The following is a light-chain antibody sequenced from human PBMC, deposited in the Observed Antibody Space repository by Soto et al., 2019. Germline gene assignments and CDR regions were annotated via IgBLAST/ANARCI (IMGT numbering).Light chain of an antibody. CDR1: QTIASRY. J-gene: IGKJ5*01. CDR3: PQYDTSPPT. CDR2: RTF. Sequence: EIVLTQSPGTLSLSPGERATLSCRASQTIASRYLAWYQHQPGQAPRLLIYRTFARAPGIPDRFSCGGSGTDFTLTISRLEREDFAVYYCPQYDTSPPTFGQGTRLDI. V-gene: IGKV3-20*01.